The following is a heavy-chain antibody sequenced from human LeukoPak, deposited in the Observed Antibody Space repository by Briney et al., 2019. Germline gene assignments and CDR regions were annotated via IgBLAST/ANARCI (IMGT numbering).Heavy chain of an antibody. V-gene: IGHV4-61*01. J-gene: IGHJ3*02. Sequence: SETLSLTCTVSGGSVSGGSYYWSWIRQPPGKELEWIGYIYYSGSTNYNPSLKSRVTISVDTSKNQFSLKLSSVTAADTAVYYCSRLQFDWLSPGAFDIWGQGTMVTVSS. CDR2: IYYSGST. D-gene: IGHD3-9*01. CDR1: GGSVSGGSYY. CDR3: SRLQFDWLSPGAFDI.